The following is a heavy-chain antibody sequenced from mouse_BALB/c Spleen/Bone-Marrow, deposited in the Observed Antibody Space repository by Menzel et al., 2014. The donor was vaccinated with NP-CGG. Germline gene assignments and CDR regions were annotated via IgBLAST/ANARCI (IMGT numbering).Heavy chain of an antibody. CDR1: GFSLTSYG. J-gene: IGHJ4*01. CDR2: IWAGGGT. CDR3: VRVDGHLHYYSMDY. V-gene: IGHV2-9*02. Sequence: VKLQESGPGLVAPSQSLSITCTVSGFSLTSYGVHWVRQPPGKGLEWLGVIWAGGGTNYNSALMSRLSISKDNSKSQVFLKMNSLQTDDTAMYYCVRVDGHLHYYSMDYWGQGTSVTVSS. D-gene: IGHD2-3*01.